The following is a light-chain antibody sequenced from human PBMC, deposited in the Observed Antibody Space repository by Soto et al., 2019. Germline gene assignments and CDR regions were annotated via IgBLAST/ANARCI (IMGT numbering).Light chain of an antibody. CDR1: NSNIGGNS. CDR2: NNS. V-gene: IGLV1-44*01. J-gene: IGLJ3*02. CDR3: ASWDDSLNGHWV. Sequence: QSVLTQAPSASGTPGQRVTISCSGSNSNIGGNSVSWYHHLPGTAPKLLIFNNSQRPSGVPDRFSGSKSGTSASLAISGLQSEDEADYYCASWDDSLNGHWVFGGGTNVTVL.